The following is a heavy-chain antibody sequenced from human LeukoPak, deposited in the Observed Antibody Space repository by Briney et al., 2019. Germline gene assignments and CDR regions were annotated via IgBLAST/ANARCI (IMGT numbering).Heavy chain of an antibody. D-gene: IGHD6-13*01. CDR1: GYSFTSYY. CDR2: INPSGGST. CDR3: ARIRTAGGPEY. J-gene: IGHJ4*02. V-gene: IGHV1-46*01. Sequence: ASVKVSCKASGYSFTSYYMHWVRQAPGQGLEWMGIINPSGGSTNYAQKFQGRVTVTRDTSTSTVYMELSSLKSEDTAVYYCARIRTAGGPEYWGQGTLVTVSS.